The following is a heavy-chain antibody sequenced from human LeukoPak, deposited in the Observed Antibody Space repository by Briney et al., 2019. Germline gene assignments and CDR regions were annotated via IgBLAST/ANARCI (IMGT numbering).Heavy chain of an antibody. CDR1: GGSISSYY. CDR3: ARVRWAYYYDSSGPDAFDI. D-gene: IGHD3-22*01. Sequence: SETLSLTCTVSGGSISSYYWSWIRQPPGKGLEWIGYIYYSGSTNYNPSLKSRVTISVDTSKNQVSLKLSSVTAADTAVYCCARVRWAYYYDSSGPDAFDIWGQGTMVTVSS. CDR2: IYYSGST. J-gene: IGHJ3*02. V-gene: IGHV4-59*01.